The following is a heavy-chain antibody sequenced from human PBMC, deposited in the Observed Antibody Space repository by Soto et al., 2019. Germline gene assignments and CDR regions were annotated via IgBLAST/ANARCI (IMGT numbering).Heavy chain of an antibody. CDR2: ISAYNGNT. V-gene: IGHV1-18*04. CDR3: ARVRASTYCLDY. J-gene: IGHJ4*02. Sequence: GASVKVSCKASGYTFTSYGISGVRQAPGQGLEWMGWISAYNGNTNYAQKLQGRVTMTTDTSTSTAYMELSSLRSDATAVYYRARVRASTYCLDYWGQGTLVTVSS. CDR1: GYTFTSYG. D-gene: IGHD1-26*01.